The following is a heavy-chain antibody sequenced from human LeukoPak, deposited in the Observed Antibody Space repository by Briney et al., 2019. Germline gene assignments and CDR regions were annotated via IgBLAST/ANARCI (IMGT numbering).Heavy chain of an antibody. D-gene: IGHD4-23*01. Sequence: GGSLRLSCAASGFAFSSYSMNWVRQAPGEGLEWVSYISPTSSTIHYVDSVKGRFTISRDNAKNSLYLQMNSLRAEDTAVYYCARDFNYGGNFDYWGQGTLVTVSS. CDR2: ISPTSSTI. V-gene: IGHV3-48*01. CDR3: ARDFNYGGNFDY. CDR1: GFAFSSYS. J-gene: IGHJ4*02.